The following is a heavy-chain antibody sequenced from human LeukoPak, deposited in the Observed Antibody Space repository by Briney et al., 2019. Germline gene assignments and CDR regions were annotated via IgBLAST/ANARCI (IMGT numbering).Heavy chain of an antibody. CDR3: AAFGVLIAARSIDY. Sequence: SVKVSCKASGFTFTTSAVQWVRQARGQRLEWIGWIVVGSGNTNYAQKFQERVTITRDMSTSTAYMELSSLRSEDTAVYYCAAFGVLIAARSIDYWGQGTLVTVSS. D-gene: IGHD6-6*01. CDR2: IVVGSGNT. CDR1: GFTFTTSA. J-gene: IGHJ4*02. V-gene: IGHV1-58*01.